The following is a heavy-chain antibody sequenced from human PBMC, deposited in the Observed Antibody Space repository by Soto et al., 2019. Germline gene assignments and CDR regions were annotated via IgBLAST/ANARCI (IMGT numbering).Heavy chain of an antibody. CDR3: ARERPDGSRLDP. V-gene: IGHV4-30-4*01. Sequence: QVQLQESGPGLVKPSQTLSLTCTVSGGSISSGDYYWSWIRQPPGKGLEWIGYIYYSGSTYYNPSLKRRVTISVDTSKTQFSLKLSSVTAADTAVYYWARERPDGSRLDPWGQGTLVTVSS. CDR2: IYYSGST. J-gene: IGHJ5*02. CDR1: GGSISSGDYY. D-gene: IGHD6-13*01.